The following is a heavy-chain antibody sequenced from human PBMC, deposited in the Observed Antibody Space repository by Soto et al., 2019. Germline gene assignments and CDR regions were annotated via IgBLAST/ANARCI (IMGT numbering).Heavy chain of an antibody. D-gene: IGHD6-6*01. CDR3: AREYSGSSFFDC. Sequence: GGSLRLSCAASGFTFSNYEMNWVRQAPGKGLEWVSYISDTGGTEYYADSVKGRFTISRDNAKNSLYLQMNSLRAEDTAIYYCAREYSGSSFFDCWGQGTLVTVSS. J-gene: IGHJ4*02. CDR1: GFTFSNYE. V-gene: IGHV3-48*03. CDR2: ISDTGGTE.